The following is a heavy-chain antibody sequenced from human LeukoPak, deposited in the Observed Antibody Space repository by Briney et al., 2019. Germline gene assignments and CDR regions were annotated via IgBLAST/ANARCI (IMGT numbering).Heavy chain of an antibody. CDR1: GYTFSSYS. V-gene: IGHV3-21*01. CDR3: ARDRQGPENRFDY. D-gene: IGHD1-14*01. J-gene: IGHJ4*02. CDR2: ISSSSSYI. Sequence: GGSLRLSCAASGYTFSSYSMNWVRQAPGKGLEWVSSISSSSSYIYYADSVKGRFTISRDNAKNSLYLQMNSLRAEDTAVYYCARDRQGPENRFDYWGQGTLVTVSS.